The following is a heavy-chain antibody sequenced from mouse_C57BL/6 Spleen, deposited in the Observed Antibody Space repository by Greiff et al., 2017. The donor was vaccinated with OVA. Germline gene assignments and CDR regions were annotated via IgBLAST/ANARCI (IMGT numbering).Heavy chain of an antibody. Sequence: EVQRVESGGGLVKPGGSLKLSCAASGFTFSSYAMSWVRQTPEKRLEWVATISDGGSYTYYPDNVKGRFTISRDNAKNNLYLQMSHLKSEDTAMYYCARDRDYDYYFDYWGQGTTLTVSS. CDR2: ISDGGSYT. V-gene: IGHV5-4*01. CDR3: ARDRDYDYYFDY. J-gene: IGHJ2*01. CDR1: GFTFSSYA. D-gene: IGHD2-4*01.